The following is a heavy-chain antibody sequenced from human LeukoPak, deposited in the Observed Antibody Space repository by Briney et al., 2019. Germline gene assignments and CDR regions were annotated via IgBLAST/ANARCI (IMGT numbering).Heavy chain of an antibody. CDR3: ARGGYYAASDI. V-gene: IGHV3-64*02. D-gene: IGHD3-3*01. Sequence: GGSLRLSCAASGLTFSSHAMHWVRQAPGKGLEYVSAIVSNGGNTYYADSVRGRFTISRDNSEDTVYLQMGSLRPEDTAVYYCARGGYYAASDIWGQGALVTVSS. CDR2: IVSNGGNT. CDR1: GLTFSSHA. J-gene: IGHJ4*02.